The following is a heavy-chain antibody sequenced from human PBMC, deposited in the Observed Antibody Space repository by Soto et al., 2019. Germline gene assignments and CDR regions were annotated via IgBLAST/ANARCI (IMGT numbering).Heavy chain of an antibody. V-gene: IGHV4-39*01. CDR1: GESISSSSYY. D-gene: IGHD2-21*02. J-gene: IGHJ4*02. CDR2: IYHRGRT. Sequence: SETLALTCVVSGESISSSSYYWGWIRQPPGRGLEWIGSIYHRGRTYYNPSLKSRVSISIDTSKNQFSLKLSSVTAADTALYYCARQRTTVVTQAYFDYWGQGALVTVSS. CDR3: ARQRTTVVTQAYFDY.